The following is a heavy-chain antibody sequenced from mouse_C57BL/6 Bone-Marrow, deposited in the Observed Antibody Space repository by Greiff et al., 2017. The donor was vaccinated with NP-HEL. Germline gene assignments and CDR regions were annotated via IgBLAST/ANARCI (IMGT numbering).Heavy chain of an antibody. D-gene: IGHD1-1*01. CDR1: GYTFTNYW. V-gene: IGHV1-63*01. J-gene: IGHJ3*01. CDR2: IYPGGGYT. Sequence: QVQLQQSGAELVRPGTSVKMSCKASGYTFTNYWIGWAKQRPGHGLEWIGDIYPGGGYTNYNEKLKGKATLTADKSSSTAYMQFSSLTSEDSAIYYCARAGDYGSSSWCAYWGQGTLVTVSA. CDR3: ARAGDYGSSSWCAY.